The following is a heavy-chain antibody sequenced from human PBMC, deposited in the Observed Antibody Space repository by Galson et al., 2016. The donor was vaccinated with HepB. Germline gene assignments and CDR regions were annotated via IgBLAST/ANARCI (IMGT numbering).Heavy chain of an antibody. CDR1: GFTFSTYT. V-gene: IGHV3-7*01. Sequence: SLRLSCAASGFTFSTYTLHWVRQAPGKGLEWVANIKQEGSEKDYVDSVKGRFTISRDNAKNSLYLQMNSLRAEDTAVYYCARGGRGRRWYGIYYYGMDVWGQGTTVT. CDR2: IKQEGSEK. D-gene: IGHD6-13*01. CDR3: ARGGRGRRWYGIYYYGMDV. J-gene: IGHJ6*02.